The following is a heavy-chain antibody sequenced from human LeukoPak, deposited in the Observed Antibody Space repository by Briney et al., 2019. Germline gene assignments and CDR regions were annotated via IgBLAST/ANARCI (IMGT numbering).Heavy chain of an antibody. J-gene: IGHJ4*02. CDR1: GFTLGKYW. V-gene: IGHV3-7*03. D-gene: IGHD3-3*01. CDR2: IKLDGSEK. CDR3: ARDQYDTWSRRGNFDS. Sequence: GGSLRLSCVASGFTLGKYWMSWVRQAPGKGLEWVANIKLDGSEKNYVDSVKGRFTISRDNTKNSLYLQMNSLRAEDTAVFYCARDQYDTWSRRGNFDSWGQGTLVIVSS.